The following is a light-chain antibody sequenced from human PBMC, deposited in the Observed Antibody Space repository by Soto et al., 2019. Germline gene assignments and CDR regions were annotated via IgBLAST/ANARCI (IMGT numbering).Light chain of an antibody. CDR1: QSVSSY. Sequence: EIGLKQSPATLSLSPGERATLSCRASQSVSSYLAWYQQKPGQAPRLLIYDASNRATGIPARFSGSGSGTDFTLTISSLEPEDFAVYYCQQRSNWPPSITFGQGTRLEIK. J-gene: IGKJ5*01. CDR3: QQRSNWPPSIT. CDR2: DAS. V-gene: IGKV3-11*01.